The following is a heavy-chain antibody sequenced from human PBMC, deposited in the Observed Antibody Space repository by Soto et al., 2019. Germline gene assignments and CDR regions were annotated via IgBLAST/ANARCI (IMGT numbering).Heavy chain of an antibody. V-gene: IGHV1-2*04. Sequence: ASVKVSCKASGYTLTGYYMHWVRQAPGQGLEWMGWINPNSGGTNYAQKFQGWVTMTRDTSISTAYMELSRLRSDDTAVYYCAASITMVRDLNGHYYYGLDVWGQGTTVPVSS. CDR1: GYTLTGYY. D-gene: IGHD3-10*01. CDR2: INPNSGGT. J-gene: IGHJ6*02. CDR3: AASITMVRDLNGHYYYGLDV.